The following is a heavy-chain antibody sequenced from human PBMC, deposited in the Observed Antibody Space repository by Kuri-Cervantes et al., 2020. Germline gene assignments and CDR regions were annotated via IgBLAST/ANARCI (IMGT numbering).Heavy chain of an antibody. Sequence: SETLSLTCTVSGGSVSSGSYYWSWIRQPPGKGLEWIGYIYYSGSTNYNPSLKSRVTISVDTSKNQFSLKLSSVTAADTAVYYCARAGYCSSTSCSVLRYFDWSRRGMDVWGQGTTVTVSS. CDR2: IYYSGST. V-gene: IGHV4-61*01. CDR1: GGSVSSGSYY. D-gene: IGHD2-2*01. J-gene: IGHJ6*02. CDR3: ARAGYCSSTSCSVLRYFDWSRRGMDV.